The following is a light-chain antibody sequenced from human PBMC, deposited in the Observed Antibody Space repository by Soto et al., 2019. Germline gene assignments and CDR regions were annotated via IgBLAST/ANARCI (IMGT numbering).Light chain of an antibody. V-gene: IGLV2-11*01. CDR1: SSDVGGYNY. Sequence: QSALTQPRSVSGSPGQSITISCTGTSSDVGGYNYVSWYRQHPGKAPKLMIYDVSKRPSGVPDRFSGSKSGNTASLTISGLQVEDEAEYYCCSYAGSYTHYVFGAGTKLTVL. J-gene: IGLJ1*01. CDR2: DVS. CDR3: CSYAGSYTHYV.